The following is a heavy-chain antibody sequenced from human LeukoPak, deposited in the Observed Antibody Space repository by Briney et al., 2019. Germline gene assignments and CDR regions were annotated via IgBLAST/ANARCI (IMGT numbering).Heavy chain of an antibody. CDR3: ARYESSYDY. V-gene: IGHV3-53*04. Sequence: GGSLRPSCAASGFTVSSNYMSWVRQAPGKGLEWVSVMYIGCSTYYSDSVKGRFTISRHNFKNTLYLQMNSLRAEDTAVYYCARYESSYDYWGQGTLAPVSS. J-gene: IGHJ4*02. D-gene: IGHD3-22*01. CDR2: MYIGCST. CDR1: GFTVSSNY.